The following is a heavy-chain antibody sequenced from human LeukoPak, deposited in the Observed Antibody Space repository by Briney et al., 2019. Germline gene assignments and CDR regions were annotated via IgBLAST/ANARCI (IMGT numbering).Heavy chain of an antibody. CDR2: IIPIFGTA. CDR1: GGTFSSYA. CDR3: ARIDPYGDYPLLGYGMDV. V-gene: IGHV1-69*05. J-gene: IGHJ6*02. Sequence: SVKVSCKASGGTFSSYAISWVRQAPGQGLEWMGGIIPIFGTANYAQKFQGRVTITTDESTSTAYMELSSLRSEDTAVYYCARIDPYGDYPLLGYGMDVWGQGTTVTVSS. D-gene: IGHD4-17*01.